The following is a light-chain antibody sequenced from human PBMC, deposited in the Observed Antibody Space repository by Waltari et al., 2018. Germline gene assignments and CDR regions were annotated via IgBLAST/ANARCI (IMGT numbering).Light chain of an antibody. CDR3: QQFGNSVVT. Sequence: EALLTQSPGTLSLSPGERVTLSCRASQSVSSSYLAWYQQKPGQAPRLLIYATSTRATGIPDSFSGSGSGTDFTLTISRLEPEDFAVYYCQQFGNSVVTFGGGAKVEIK. V-gene: IGKV3-20*01. CDR2: ATS. J-gene: IGKJ4*01. CDR1: QSVSSSY.